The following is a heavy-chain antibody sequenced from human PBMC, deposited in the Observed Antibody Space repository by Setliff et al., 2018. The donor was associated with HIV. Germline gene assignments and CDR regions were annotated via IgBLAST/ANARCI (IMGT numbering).Heavy chain of an antibody. V-gene: IGHV7-4-1*02. Sequence: ASVKVSCKASGYTFTTYSMNWVRQAPGQGLEWMGWINTNTGNPTYAQGFTGRFVFSLDTSVSTAYLQISSLKAEDTAVYYCARASRYCSSTNCPPRGWFDPWGQGTLVTVSS. D-gene: IGHD2-2*01. CDR1: GYTFTTYS. J-gene: IGHJ5*02. CDR3: ARASRYCSSTNCPPRGWFDP. CDR2: INTNTGNP.